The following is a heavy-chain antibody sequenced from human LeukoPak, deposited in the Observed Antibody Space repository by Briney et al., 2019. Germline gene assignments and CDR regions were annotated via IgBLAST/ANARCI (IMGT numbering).Heavy chain of an antibody. CDR1: GFTFSSYW. D-gene: IGHD3-22*01. Sequence: SLRLSCAASGFTFSSYWMHWVRQAPGKGLVWVSGISWNSGSIGYADSVKGRFTISRDNAKNSLYLQMNSLRAEDTALYYCAKGSDSSGYYSGAFDIWGQGTMVTVSS. CDR3: AKGSDSSGYYSGAFDI. J-gene: IGHJ3*02. V-gene: IGHV3-9*01. CDR2: ISWNSGSI.